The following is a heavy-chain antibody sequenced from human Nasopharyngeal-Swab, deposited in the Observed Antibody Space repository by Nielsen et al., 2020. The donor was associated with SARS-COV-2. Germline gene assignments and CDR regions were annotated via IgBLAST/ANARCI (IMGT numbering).Heavy chain of an antibody. CDR3: ARESSNYYGSGSPFET. Sequence: GESLKISCAASGFTFSNSDMNWVRQAPGKGLEWVSSISSSSIYIYYADSVKGRFTISRDNAKNSLFLQMNSLRAEDTAVYYCARESSNYYGSGSPFETWGQGTLVTVSS. D-gene: IGHD3-10*01. CDR1: GFTFSNSD. CDR2: ISSSSIYI. V-gene: IGHV3-21*01. J-gene: IGHJ5*02.